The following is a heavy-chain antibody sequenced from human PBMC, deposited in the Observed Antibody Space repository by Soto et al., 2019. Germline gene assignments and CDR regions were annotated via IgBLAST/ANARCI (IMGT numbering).Heavy chain of an antibody. J-gene: IGHJ3*02. CDR2: FDPEDGET. CDR3: ATSTCGETRAFDI. V-gene: IGHV1-24*01. Sequence: GASVKVSCKVSGYTLTELSMHWVRQAPGKGLEWMGGFDPEDGETIYAQKFQGRVTMTEDTSTDTAYMELSSLRSEDTAVYYWATSTCGETRAFDIWGQGTMVTVSS. D-gene: IGHD4-17*01. CDR1: GYTLTELS.